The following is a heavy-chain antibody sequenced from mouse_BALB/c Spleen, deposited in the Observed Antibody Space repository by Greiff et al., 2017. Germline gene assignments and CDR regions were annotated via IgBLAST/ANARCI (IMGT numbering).Heavy chain of an antibody. J-gene: IGHJ1*01. D-gene: IGHD1-1*01. CDR2: IDPFNGGT. Sequence: EVQLQQSGPELMKPGASVKISCKASGYSFTSYYMHWVKQSHGKSLEWIGYIDPFNGGTSYNQKFKGKATLTVDKSSSTAYMHLSSLTSEDSAVYYCARAVYANWYFDVWGAGTTVTVSS. CDR3: ARAVYANWYFDV. V-gene: IGHV1-28*01. CDR1: GYSFTSYY.